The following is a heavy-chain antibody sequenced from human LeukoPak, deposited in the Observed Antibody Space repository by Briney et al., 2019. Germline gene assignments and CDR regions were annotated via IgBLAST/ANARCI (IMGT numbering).Heavy chain of an antibody. CDR3: AREGVGARGNWFDP. Sequence: PSETLSLTCAVSGGSISSSNWWSWIRQPAGKGLEWIGRIYTSGSTNYNPSLKSRVTMSVDTSKNQFSLKLSSVTAADTAVYYCAREGVGARGNWFDPWGQGTLVTVSS. CDR1: GGSISSSNW. V-gene: IGHV4-4*07. J-gene: IGHJ5*02. D-gene: IGHD1-26*01. CDR2: IYTSGST.